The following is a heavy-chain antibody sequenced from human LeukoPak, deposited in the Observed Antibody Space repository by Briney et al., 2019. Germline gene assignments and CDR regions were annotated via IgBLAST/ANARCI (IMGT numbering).Heavy chain of an antibody. J-gene: IGHJ4*02. Sequence: SETLSLTCIVSGGSISSSSYYWGWIRQPPGKGLEWIGSIYYSGSTYYNPSLKSRVTISVDTSKNQFSLKLSSVTAADTAVYYCARAYIVLMVYALDYWGQGTLVTVSS. CDR3: ARAYIVLMVYALDY. D-gene: IGHD2-8*01. CDR1: GGSISSSSYY. V-gene: IGHV4-39*07. CDR2: IYYSGST.